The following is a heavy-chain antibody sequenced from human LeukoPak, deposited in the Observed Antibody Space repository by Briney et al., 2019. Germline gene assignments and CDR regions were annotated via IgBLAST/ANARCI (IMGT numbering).Heavy chain of an antibody. CDR1: GGSISSYY. D-gene: IGHD2-15*01. J-gene: IGHJ5*02. CDR2: IYYSGST. Sequence: SETLSLTCTVSGGSISSYYWSWIRQPPGKGLEWIGYIYYSGSTNYNPSLKSRVTISVDTSKNQFSLKLSSVTAADTAVYYRARVVVANNWFDPWGQGTLVTVSS. V-gene: IGHV4-59*01. CDR3: ARVVVANNWFDP.